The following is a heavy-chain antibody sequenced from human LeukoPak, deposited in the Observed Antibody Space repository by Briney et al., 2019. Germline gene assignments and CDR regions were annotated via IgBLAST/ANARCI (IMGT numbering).Heavy chain of an antibody. J-gene: IGHJ4*02. D-gene: IGHD3-10*01. Sequence: GGSLRLSCAASGFTFSSYGMHWVRQAPGKGLEWVAFIRYDGSNKYYADSVKGRFTISRDNSKNTLYLQMNSLRAEDTAVYYCAKAVSMVRGKVADYWGQRTLVTVSS. V-gene: IGHV3-30*02. CDR1: GFTFSSYG. CDR3: AKAVSMVRGKVADY. CDR2: IRYDGSNK.